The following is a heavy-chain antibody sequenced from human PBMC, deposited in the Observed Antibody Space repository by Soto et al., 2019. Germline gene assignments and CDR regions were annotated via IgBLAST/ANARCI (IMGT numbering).Heavy chain of an antibody. J-gene: IGHJ6*02. CDR3: AKDQRSGSYYYYGMDV. CDR1: GFTFSSYG. CDR2: ISYDGGNK. D-gene: IGHD1-26*01. V-gene: IGHV3-30*18. Sequence: GSLRLSCAASGFTFSSYGMHWVRQAPGKGLEWVAVISYDGGNKYYADSVKGRFTISRDNSKNTLYLQMNSLRAEDTAVYYCAKDQRSGSYYYYGMDVWGQGATVTVSS.